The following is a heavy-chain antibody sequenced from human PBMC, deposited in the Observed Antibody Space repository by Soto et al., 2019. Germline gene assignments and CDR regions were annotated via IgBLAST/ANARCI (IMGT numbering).Heavy chain of an antibody. CDR1: GFPFGENA. CDR3: AKEDTSSGSLDY. Sequence: GGSLRLSCAASGFPFGENAMSWVRQAPGKGLEWVSGISDSGATTYYADSVRGRFSISRDNSKNTLYLQMKSLRAEDSASYYCAKEDTSSGSLDYWGQGALVTDS. V-gene: IGHV3-23*01. CDR2: ISDSGATT. D-gene: IGHD6-19*01. J-gene: IGHJ4*02.